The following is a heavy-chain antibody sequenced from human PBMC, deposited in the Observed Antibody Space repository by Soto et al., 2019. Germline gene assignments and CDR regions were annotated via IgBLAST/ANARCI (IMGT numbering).Heavy chain of an antibody. CDR1: GFSFSDHH. J-gene: IGHJ4*02. V-gene: IGHV3-72*01. Sequence: GGSLRLSCAVSGFSFSDHHMDWVRQAPGKGLEWIGRIRNKVNSYTTEYAASVKGRFTISRDESKNSLFLQMNSLTTEDTAVYYCVRVYYYDTSGYYPDYWGQGT. CDR3: VRVYYYDTSGYYPDY. CDR2: IRNKVNSYTT. D-gene: IGHD3-22*01.